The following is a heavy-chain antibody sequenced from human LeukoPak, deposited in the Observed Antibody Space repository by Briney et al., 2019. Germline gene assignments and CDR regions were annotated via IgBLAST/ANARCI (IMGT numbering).Heavy chain of an antibody. Sequence: GGFLRLSCAASGFTVSSNYMSWVRQAPGKGLEWVSVIYSGGSTYYADSVKGRFTISRDNSKNTLYLQMNSLRAEDTAVYYCARGYSSSFPDYWGQGTLVTVSS. CDR3: ARGYSSSFPDY. V-gene: IGHV3-53*01. D-gene: IGHD6-13*01. J-gene: IGHJ4*02. CDR1: GFTVSSNY. CDR2: IYSGGST.